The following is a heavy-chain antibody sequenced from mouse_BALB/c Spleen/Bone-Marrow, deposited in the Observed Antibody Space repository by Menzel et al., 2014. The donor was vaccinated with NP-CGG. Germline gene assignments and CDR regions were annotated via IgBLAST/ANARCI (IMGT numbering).Heavy chain of an antibody. J-gene: IGHJ3*01. CDR1: GYFFTAYY. Sequence: EVQLQQSGPEEVKPGASVKISCKASGYFFTAYYMNWVKESHGKSLEWIGRINSYNGDILYNQKFKDKATLTVDKSSSTAHMELLSLTAEYSAGYYCGRGSDYCAYCGQGTLVTVSP. CDR3: GRGSDYCAY. D-gene: IGHD2-4*01. CDR2: INSYNGDI. V-gene: IGHV1-37*01.